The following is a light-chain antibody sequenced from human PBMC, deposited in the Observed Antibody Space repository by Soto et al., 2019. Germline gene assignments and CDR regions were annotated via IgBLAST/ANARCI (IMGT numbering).Light chain of an antibody. CDR2: DAS. CDR1: QSIATY. CDR3: QQYDNLPPTWT. J-gene: IGKJ1*01. V-gene: IGKV1-33*01. Sequence: DIQMTQSTSSLSASVGNRVTITCQAIQSIATYLNWYQQKPGKAPNLLIYDASNLETGVPSRFSGGGSGTHFTFTISNLQPEDIATYYCQQYDNLPPTWTFGQGTKVDI.